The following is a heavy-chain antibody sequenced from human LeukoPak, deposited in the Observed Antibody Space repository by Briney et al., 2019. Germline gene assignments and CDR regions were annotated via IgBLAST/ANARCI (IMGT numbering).Heavy chain of an antibody. V-gene: IGHV3-23*01. CDR2: ISNSGGDT. J-gene: IGHJ6*04. CDR1: GFTFSNYA. D-gene: IGHD3-10*02. Sequence: GGSLRLSCAASGFTFSNYAMSWVRQAPGRGLEWVLGISNSGGDTQYADSVKGRFTISRDNAKNSLYLQMNSLRAEDTAVYYCAELGITMIGGVWGKGTTVTISS. CDR3: AELGITMIGGV.